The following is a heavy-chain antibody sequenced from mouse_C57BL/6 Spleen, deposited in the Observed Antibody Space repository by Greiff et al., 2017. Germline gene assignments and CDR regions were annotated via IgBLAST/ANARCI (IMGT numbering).Heavy chain of an antibody. Sequence: QVQLLQSGAELVRPGASVKLSCTASGFTFTDYYIHWVKPRPGQGLEWIARIYPGSGNTYYNEKFTGKATLTAEKSSSTAYMQLSSLTSEDSAVYFCARYCYSNYLDYWGQGTTLTVSS. V-gene: IGHV1-76*01. CDR1: GFTFTDYY. J-gene: IGHJ2*01. CDR2: IYPGSGNT. CDR3: ARYCYSNYLDY. D-gene: IGHD2-5*01.